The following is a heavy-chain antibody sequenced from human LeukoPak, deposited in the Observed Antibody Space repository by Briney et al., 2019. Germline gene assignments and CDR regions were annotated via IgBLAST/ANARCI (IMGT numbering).Heavy chain of an antibody. CDR3: ASTVAGTAYFDY. CDR2: IYTSGST. CDR1: GCSFSSYY. Sequence: PSETLSLTCTASGCSFSSYYWSWIRQPAGKGLEWIGRIYTSGSTNYNPSLKSRVTMSVDTSKNQFSLKLSAVTAADTAVYYCASTVAGTAYFDYWGQGTLVTVSS. J-gene: IGHJ4*02. D-gene: IGHD6-19*01. V-gene: IGHV4-4*07.